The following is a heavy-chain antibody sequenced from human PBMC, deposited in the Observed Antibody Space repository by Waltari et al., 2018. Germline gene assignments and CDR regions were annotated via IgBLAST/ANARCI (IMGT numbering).Heavy chain of an antibody. CDR3: AQTDIVAKGGY. Sequence: EVQLLESGGGLVQPGGSLRLSCAASGFTFSSYAMSWVRQAPGKGLEWVSAISGSGGSTYHADSVKGRFTISRDNSKNTLYLQMNSLRAEDTAVYYCAQTDIVAKGGYWGQGTLVTVSS. CDR1: GFTFSSYA. J-gene: IGHJ4*02. CDR2: ISGSGGST. V-gene: IGHV3-23*01. D-gene: IGHD5-12*01.